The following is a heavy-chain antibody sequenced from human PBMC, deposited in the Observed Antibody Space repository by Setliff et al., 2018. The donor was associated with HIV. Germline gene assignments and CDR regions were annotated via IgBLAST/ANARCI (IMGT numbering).Heavy chain of an antibody. D-gene: IGHD6-19*01. CDR1: GFSFRTYA. CDR2: ISATAGDT. J-gene: IGHJ4*02. CDR3: AKNPNNTSGWFQYYFDY. Sequence: LMLSCAASGFSFRTYAMSLVRQAPGKGLEWVSAISATAGDTYYADSVNGRFTISRDNSKNTLYLQMNSLRAEDTAVYYCAKNPNNTSGWFQYYFDYGGQGALVTVSS. V-gene: IGHV3-23*01.